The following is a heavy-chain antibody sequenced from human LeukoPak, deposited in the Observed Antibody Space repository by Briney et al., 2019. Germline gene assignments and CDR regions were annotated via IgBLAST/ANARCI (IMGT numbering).Heavy chain of an antibody. D-gene: IGHD3-9*01. CDR2: VNSDGSTT. CDR3: ARDRVRYFDWPPYYAMDV. CDR1: GFTFSNYW. J-gene: IGHJ6*02. V-gene: IGHV3-74*01. Sequence: PGGSLRLSCAASGFTFSNYWMHWVRQAPGKGLVWVSRVNSDGSTTNYADSVRGRFTISRDNAKNTLYLQMNSLRAEDTAVYYCARDRVRYFDWPPYYAMDVWGQGTTVTVSS.